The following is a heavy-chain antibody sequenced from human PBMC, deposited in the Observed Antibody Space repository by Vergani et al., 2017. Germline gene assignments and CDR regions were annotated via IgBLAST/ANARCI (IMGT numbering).Heavy chain of an antibody. D-gene: IGHD3-3*01. CDR3: ARDLGARYDFWSGPPQLGGMDV. CDR1: GFTFSSYG. CDR2: IWYDGSNK. Sequence: QVQLVESGGGVVQPGRSLRLSCAASGFTFSSYGMHWVRQAPGKGLEWVAVIWYDGSNKYYADSVKGRFTISRDNSKNTLYLQMNSLRAEDTAMYYCARDLGARYDFWSGPPQLGGMDVWGQGTTVTVSS. V-gene: IGHV3-33*01. J-gene: IGHJ6*02.